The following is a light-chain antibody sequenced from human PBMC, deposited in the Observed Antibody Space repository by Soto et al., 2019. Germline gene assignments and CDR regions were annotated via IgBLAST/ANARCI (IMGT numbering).Light chain of an antibody. CDR2: GAS. V-gene: IGKV3-15*01. J-gene: IGKJ2*01. CDR3: QQYNNWPPYT. Sequence: EIVMTQSPATLSVSPGERVTLSCRASQSVSSNLAWYQQKPGQAPRLLIYGASTRATGIPARFSGSGSGTEFTLTLSSLQSEDFAVYYCQQYNNWPPYTFGQGTKLAIK. CDR1: QSVSSN.